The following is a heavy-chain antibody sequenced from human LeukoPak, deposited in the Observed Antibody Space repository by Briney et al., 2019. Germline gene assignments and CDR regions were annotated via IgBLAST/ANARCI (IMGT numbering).Heavy chain of an antibody. D-gene: IGHD3-3*01. V-gene: IGHV7-4-1*02. Sequence: ASVKVSCKASGYTFTGYYMHWVRQAPGQGLEWMGWINTNTGNPTYAQGFTGRFVFSLDTSVSTAYLQISSLKAEDTAVYYCARVYYDFWSGYYGNWFDPWGQGTLVTVSS. CDR1: GYTFTGYY. CDR2: INTNTGNP. CDR3: ARVYYDFWSGYYGNWFDP. J-gene: IGHJ5*02.